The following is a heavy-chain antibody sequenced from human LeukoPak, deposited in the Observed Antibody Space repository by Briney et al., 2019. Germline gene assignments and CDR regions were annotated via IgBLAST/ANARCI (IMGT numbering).Heavy chain of an antibody. CDR3: AKDLGGSYVTYYFDY. CDR2: ISYDGSNK. D-gene: IGHD1-26*01. V-gene: IGHV3-30*18. CDR1: GFTFSSYG. Sequence: GGSLRLSCAASGFTFSSYGMHWVRQAPGKGLEWVAVISYDGSNKYYADSVKGRFTISRDNSKNTLYLQMNSLRAEDTAVYYCAKDLGGSYVTYYFDYWGQGTLVSVSS. J-gene: IGHJ4*02.